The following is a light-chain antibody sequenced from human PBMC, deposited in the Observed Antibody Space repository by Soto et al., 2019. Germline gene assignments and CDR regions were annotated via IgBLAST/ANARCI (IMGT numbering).Light chain of an antibody. CDR1: HIASKS. J-gene: IGLJ2*01. Sequence: SYELTQPPSVSVAPGQTARITCGGDHIASKSVHWYQQKPGQAPVLVVHDDSDRPSGIPERFSGSNSWDTATLTISRVEAGDEADFYCQVWDTTSDHVVFGGGTKVTVL. V-gene: IGLV3-21*02. CDR2: DDS. CDR3: QVWDTTSDHVV.